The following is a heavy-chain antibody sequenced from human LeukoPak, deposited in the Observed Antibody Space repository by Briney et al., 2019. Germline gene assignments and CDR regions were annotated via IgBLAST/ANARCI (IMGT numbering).Heavy chain of an antibody. Sequence: GGSLRLSCAASGFTFSSYWMSWVRQAPGKGLEWVANIKQDGSEKYYVDSVKGRFTISRDNAKNSLYLQMNSLRAEDTAVYYCAKGDYYGSGSYFFVRTQARYYFDYWGQGTLVTVSS. CDR3: AKGDYYGSGSYFFVRTQARYYFDY. V-gene: IGHV3-7*03. CDR1: GFTFSSYW. J-gene: IGHJ4*02. CDR2: IKQDGSEK. D-gene: IGHD3-10*01.